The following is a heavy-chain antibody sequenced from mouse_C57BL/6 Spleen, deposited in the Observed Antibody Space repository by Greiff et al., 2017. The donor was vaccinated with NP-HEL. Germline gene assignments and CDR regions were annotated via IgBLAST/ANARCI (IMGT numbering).Heavy chain of an antibody. J-gene: IGHJ2*01. CDR2: IYPGDGDT. CDR3: AITGTGDYFDY. CDR1: GYAFSSYW. V-gene: IGHV1-80*01. Sequence: QVQLQQSGAELVKPGASVKISCKASGYAFSSYWMNWVKQRPGKGLEWIGQIYPGDGDTNYNGKFKGKATLTADKSSSTAYMQLSSLTSEDSAVYFCAITGTGDYFDYWGQGTTLTVSS. D-gene: IGHD4-1*01.